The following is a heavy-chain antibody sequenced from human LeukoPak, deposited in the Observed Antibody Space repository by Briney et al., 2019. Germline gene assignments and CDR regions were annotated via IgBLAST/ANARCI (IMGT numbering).Heavy chain of an antibody. CDR1: GFTFSNYA. CDR2: ISYDGSNK. V-gene: IGHV3-30-3*01. CDR3: ARDGGSGMVRFDY. D-gene: IGHD5-18*01. J-gene: IGHJ4*02. Sequence: GGSLRPSCAASGFTFSNYAMHWVRQAPGKGLEWVAVISYDGSNKYYADSVKGRFTISRDNSKNTLYLQMDSLRAEDTAVYYCARDGGSGMVRFDYWGQGSLVTVSS.